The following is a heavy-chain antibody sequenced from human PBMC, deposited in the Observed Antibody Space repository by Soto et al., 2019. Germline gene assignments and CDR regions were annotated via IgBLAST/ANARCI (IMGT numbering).Heavy chain of an antibody. J-gene: IGHJ4*02. Sequence: SVKVSCKASGGTFSSYAISWVRQAPGQGLEWMGGIIPIFGTANYAQKFQGRVTITADESTSTAYMELSSLRSEDTAVYYCATHSPGYERSVDYWGQGTLVTVSS. V-gene: IGHV1-69*13. D-gene: IGHD5-18*01. CDR2: IIPIFGTA. CDR1: GGTFSSYA. CDR3: ATHSPGYERSVDY.